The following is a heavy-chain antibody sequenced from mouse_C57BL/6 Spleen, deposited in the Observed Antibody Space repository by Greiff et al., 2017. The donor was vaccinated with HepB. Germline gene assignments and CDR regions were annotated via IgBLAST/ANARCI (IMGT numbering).Heavy chain of an antibody. CDR1: GFNIKDDY. CDR2: IDPENGDT. J-gene: IGHJ1*03. V-gene: IGHV14-4*01. CDR3: ARSVGSSLYWYFDV. Sequence: VQLQQSGAELVRPGASVKLSCTASGFNIKDDYMHWVKQRPEQGLEWIGWIDPENGDTEYASKFQGKATITADTSSNTAYLQLSSLTSEDSAVYFCARSVGSSLYWYFDVWGTGTTVTVSS. D-gene: IGHD1-1*01.